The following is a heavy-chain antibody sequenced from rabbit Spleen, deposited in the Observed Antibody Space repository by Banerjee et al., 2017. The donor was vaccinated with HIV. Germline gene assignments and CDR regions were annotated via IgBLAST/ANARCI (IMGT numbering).Heavy chain of an antibody. D-gene: IGHD4-1*01. CDR3: ARETSSGWGVVSYYFNL. J-gene: IGHJ4*01. V-gene: IGHV1S45*01. CDR1: GFSFNDDYV. Sequence: QEQLVESGGGLVQPEGSLTLTCTASGFSFNDDYVMCWVRQAPGKGLRWIACINTWSGRPVYASWAKGRFTISKTSSTTVTLQMTSLTAADTATYFCARETSSGWGVVSYYFNLWGPGTLVTVS. CDR2: INTWSGRP.